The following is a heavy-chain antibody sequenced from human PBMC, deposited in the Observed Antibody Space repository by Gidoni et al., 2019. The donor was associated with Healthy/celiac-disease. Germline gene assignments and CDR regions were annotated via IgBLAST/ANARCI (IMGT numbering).Heavy chain of an antibody. CDR2: IYYCGST. D-gene: IGHD6-13*01. J-gene: IGHJ5*02. V-gene: IGHV4-39*07. CDR1: GGAISKICDD. Sequence: QLLHPAPALFQPSQARSLTCSASGGAISKICDDWGWIRQPPGKGLEWIGSIYYCGSTYYNPSLKRRVTISVDTSKNQFSLKLSFVTAADTAVYYCSRERYSSRGGLGLFDPWGQGTLVTVSS. CDR3: SRERYSSRGGLGLFDP.